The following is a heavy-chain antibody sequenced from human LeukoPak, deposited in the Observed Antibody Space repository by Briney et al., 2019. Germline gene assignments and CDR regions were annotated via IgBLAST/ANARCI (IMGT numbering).Heavy chain of an antibody. CDR1: GGTFSGHA. D-gene: IGHD4-17*01. CDR3: AAGDPFNYYMDR. Sequence: SVKVSCKASGGTFSGHAISGVRQAPGQGLEWMGGLIPIFGATNSTERFQGRITISTDESTTAAYLVLSGLTSEDTAVYFCAAGDPFNYYMDRWGKGTTVTVFS. J-gene: IGHJ6*03. V-gene: IGHV1-69*05. CDR2: LIPIFGAT.